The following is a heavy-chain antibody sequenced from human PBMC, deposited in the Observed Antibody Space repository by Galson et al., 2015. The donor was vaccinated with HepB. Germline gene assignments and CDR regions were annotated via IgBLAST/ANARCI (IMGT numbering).Heavy chain of an antibody. CDR1: GYTFIGYY. CDR2: INPDSGGT. Sequence: SVKVSCKASGYTFIGYYVHWVRQAPGQGLEWMGWINPDSGGTDYAQKFQGRVTMTRDTSVSTAYMELRSLRSDDAAVYFCAGADSSGSSPFDFWGQGTLVTVSS. J-gene: IGHJ4*02. CDR3: AGADSSGSSPFDF. D-gene: IGHD3-22*01. V-gene: IGHV1-2*02.